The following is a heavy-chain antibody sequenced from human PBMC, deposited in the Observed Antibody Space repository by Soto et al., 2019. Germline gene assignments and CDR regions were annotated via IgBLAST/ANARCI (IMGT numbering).Heavy chain of an antibody. Sequence: PGGSLRLSCAASGFTFSSYGMHWVRQAPGKGLEWVAVISYDGSNKYYADSVKGRFTISRDNSKNTLYLQMNSLRAEDTAVYYCAKETSRPRYYDILTGGAGKNYSMDVWGQGTTVTVSS. D-gene: IGHD3-9*01. V-gene: IGHV3-30*18. CDR2: ISYDGSNK. CDR1: GFTFSSYG. J-gene: IGHJ6*02. CDR3: AKETSRPRYYDILTGGAGKNYSMDV.